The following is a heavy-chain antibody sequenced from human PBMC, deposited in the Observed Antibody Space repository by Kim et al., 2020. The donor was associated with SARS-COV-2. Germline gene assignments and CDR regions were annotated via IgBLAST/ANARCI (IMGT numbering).Heavy chain of an antibody. Sequence: ASVKVSCKASGYTFTSYAMHWVRQAPGQRLEWMGWINAGSGNTKYSQKCQDRVTITRDTSASTDYMELSSLRSEDTAVYYCARGPGVATAGLWGQGTLVTVPS. D-gene: IGHD6-13*01. J-gene: IGHJ4*02. CDR2: INAGSGNT. V-gene: IGHV1-3*01. CDR3: ARGPGVATAGL. CDR1: GYTFTSYA.